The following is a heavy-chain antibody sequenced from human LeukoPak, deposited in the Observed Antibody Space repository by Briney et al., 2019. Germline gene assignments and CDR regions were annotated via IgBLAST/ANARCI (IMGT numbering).Heavy chain of an antibody. Sequence: ASVKVSCKASGYTFTSYYMHWVRQAPGQGLEWMGIINPSGGSTSYAQKFQGRVTMTRDTSTSTVYMELSSLRSEDTAVYYCARDVTGTTNSYYYMDVWGKGTTVTASS. CDR1: GYTFTSYY. CDR3: ARDVTGTTNSYYYMDV. J-gene: IGHJ6*03. V-gene: IGHV1-46*01. CDR2: INPSGGST. D-gene: IGHD1-7*01.